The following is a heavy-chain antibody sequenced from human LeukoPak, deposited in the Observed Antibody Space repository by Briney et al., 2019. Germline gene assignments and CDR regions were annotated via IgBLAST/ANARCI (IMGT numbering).Heavy chain of an antibody. Sequence: ASVKVSCKASGYTFTSYDINWVRQATGQGLEGLGWMNPNSGNTGYAQEFQGRVTMTRNTSISTAYMELSSLRSEDTAVYCCAREGTYYDFWSGYFQHWFDPWGQGTLVTVSS. CDR1: GYTFTSYD. D-gene: IGHD3-3*01. CDR3: AREGTYYDFWSGYFQHWFDP. CDR2: MNPNSGNT. V-gene: IGHV1-8*01. J-gene: IGHJ5*02.